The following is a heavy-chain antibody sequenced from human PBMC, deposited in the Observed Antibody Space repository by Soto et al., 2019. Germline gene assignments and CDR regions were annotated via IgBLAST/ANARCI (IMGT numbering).Heavy chain of an antibody. Sequence: SETLSLTCTVSGVSISSSYWSWIRQSPGTGLEWIGYIYYTGTTNYNPSLKRRVTISLDTAKNQFSLNVNSLTTADTAVYFCARGGNRYSNTASGVGGFDFWGQGTLVTVSS. CDR2: IYYTGTT. D-gene: IGHD5-12*01. V-gene: IGHV4-59*01. CDR1: GVSISSSY. CDR3: ARGGNRYSNTASGVGGFDF. J-gene: IGHJ4*02.